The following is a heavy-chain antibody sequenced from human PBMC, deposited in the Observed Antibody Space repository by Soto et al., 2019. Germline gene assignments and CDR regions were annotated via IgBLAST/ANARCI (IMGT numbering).Heavy chain of an antibody. CDR1: GGTFSSYA. D-gene: IGHD5-18*01. CDR2: IIPIFGTA. CDR3: ARERVVDTAMVYYYYGMDV. J-gene: IGHJ6*02. V-gene: IGHV1-69*01. Sequence: QVQLVQSGAEVKKPGSSVKVSCKASGGTFSSYAISWVRQAPGQGLEWMGGIIPIFGTANYAQKFQGRVTITADESTSTAYMELSRLRAEDTAVYYCARERVVDTAMVYYYYGMDVWGQGTTVTVSS.